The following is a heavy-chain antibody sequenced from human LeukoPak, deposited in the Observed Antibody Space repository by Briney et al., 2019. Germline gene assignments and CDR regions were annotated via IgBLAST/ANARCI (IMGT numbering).Heavy chain of an antibody. J-gene: IGHJ4*02. Sequence: PGGSLRLSCAGSGFTFSSYWMHWVRQAPGKGLVWVSRIKSDGSSTSYADSVKGRFTIARDNAKNTLYLQMNSLRPEDTAVYFCANGGLWLPTRTDWGQGTLVTVSS. V-gene: IGHV3-74*01. CDR2: IKSDGSST. CDR1: GFTFSSYW. CDR3: ANGGLWLPTRTD. D-gene: IGHD5-18*01.